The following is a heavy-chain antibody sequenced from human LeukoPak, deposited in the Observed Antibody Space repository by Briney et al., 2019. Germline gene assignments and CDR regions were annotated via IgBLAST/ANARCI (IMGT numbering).Heavy chain of an antibody. D-gene: IGHD3-10*01. CDR3: ARDLRMVRGVYPFDI. CDR2: ISSSSSYI. CDR1: GFTFSSYS. V-gene: IGHV3-21*01. J-gene: IGHJ3*02. Sequence: GGSLRLSCAASGFTFSSYSMNWVRQAPGRGLEWVSSISSSSSYIYYADSVKGRFTISRDNAKNSLYLQMNSLRAEDTAVYYCARDLRMVRGVYPFDIWGQGTMVTVSS.